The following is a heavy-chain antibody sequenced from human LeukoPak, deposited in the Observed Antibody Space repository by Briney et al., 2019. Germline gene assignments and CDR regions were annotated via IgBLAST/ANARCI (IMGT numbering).Heavy chain of an antibody. J-gene: IGHJ4*02. CDR2: ISHSSGFT. CDR1: GFTFSDYY. V-gene: IGHV3-11*03. Sequence: PGGSLRLSRAASGFTFSDYYMSWIRQAPGQGLEWVAYISHSSGFTNYADSVKGRFAISRDNAKNSLYLQMGSLRAEDTAIYYCAKLFKAYSSTWIDYWGQGNLVTVSS. CDR3: AKLFKAYSSTWIDY. D-gene: IGHD6-13*01.